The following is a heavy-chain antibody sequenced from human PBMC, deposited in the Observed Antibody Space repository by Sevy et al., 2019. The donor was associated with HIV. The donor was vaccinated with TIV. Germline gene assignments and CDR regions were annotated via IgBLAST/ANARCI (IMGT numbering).Heavy chain of an antibody. Sequence: GESLKISCKGSGYTFSTYWIGWVHQMPGKGLEWMGIIYPGDSETRYSPSFQGQVTISADKSINTAYLQWSSLKASDTAMYFCARRSSGHYNWFDPWGQGTLVTVSS. V-gene: IGHV5-51*07. CDR3: ARRSSGHYNWFDP. J-gene: IGHJ5*02. CDR2: IYPGDSET. CDR1: GYTFSTYW. D-gene: IGHD6-19*01.